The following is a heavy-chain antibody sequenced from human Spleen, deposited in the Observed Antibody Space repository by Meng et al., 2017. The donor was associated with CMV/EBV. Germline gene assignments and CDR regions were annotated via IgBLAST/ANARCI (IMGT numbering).Heavy chain of an antibody. D-gene: IGHD1-26*01. CDR2: INSDGSST. CDR3: ARVTPLGGGFDP. V-gene: IGHV3-74*01. CDR1: GFTFSSYW. J-gene: IGHJ5*02. Sequence: EVQLVESGGGLVQPGVSLRLSYAASGFTFSSYWMHWVRQAPGKGLVWVSRINSDGSSTSYADSVKGRFTISRDNAKNTLYLQMNSLRAEDTAVYYCARVTPLGGGFDPWGQGTLVTVSS.